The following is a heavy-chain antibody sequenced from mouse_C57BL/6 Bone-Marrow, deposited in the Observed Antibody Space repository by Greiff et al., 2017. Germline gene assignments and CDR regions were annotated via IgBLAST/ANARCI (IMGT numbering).Heavy chain of an antibody. CDR1: GYAFSSSW. CDR2: IYPGDGDT. CDR3: ALLCPMDY. Sequence: VQLQQSGPELVKPGASVKISCKASGYAFSSSWMNWVKQRPGKGLEWIGRIYPGDGDTNYNGKFKGKATLTADKSSSTAYMQLSSLTSEDSAVYFCALLCPMDYWGQGTSVTVSS. J-gene: IGHJ4*01. D-gene: IGHD1-1*01. V-gene: IGHV1-82*01.